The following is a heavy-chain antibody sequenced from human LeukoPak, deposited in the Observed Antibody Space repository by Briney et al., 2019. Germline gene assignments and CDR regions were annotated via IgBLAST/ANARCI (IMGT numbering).Heavy chain of an antibody. V-gene: IGHV3-30*18. D-gene: IGHD3-9*01. CDR1: GFTFSSSG. Sequence: GGSLRLSCAASGFTFSSSGMHWVRQAPGKGLEWVAVIPYDGGYKYYADSVKGRFTISRDNSKNTLYLQMNTLRAEDTAVYYCAKAPVDYDILTGYFDYWGQGTLVTVSS. CDR3: AKAPVDYDILTGYFDY. CDR2: IPYDGGYK. J-gene: IGHJ4*02.